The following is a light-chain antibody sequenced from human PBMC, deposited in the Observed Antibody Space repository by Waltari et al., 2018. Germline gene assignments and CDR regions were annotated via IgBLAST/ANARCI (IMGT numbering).Light chain of an antibody. CDR3: QQYNNWPFWT. V-gene: IGKV3-15*01. Sequence: EIVMTQSPATLSVSPGERATLSCRASQSVSSNLAWYQQKPGQAPRLLIYGASTRATGIPARFSGSGSGTEFTLTISSLKSEDFAVYYCQQYNNWPFWTFGQGTKVEIK. J-gene: IGKJ1*01. CDR2: GAS. CDR1: QSVSSN.